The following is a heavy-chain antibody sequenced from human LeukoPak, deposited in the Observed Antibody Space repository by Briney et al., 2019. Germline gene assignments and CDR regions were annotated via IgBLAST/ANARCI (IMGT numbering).Heavy chain of an antibody. D-gene: IGHD3-22*01. Sequence: ASVKVSCKASGYTFTGYYMHWVRQAPGQGLEWMRWINPNTGGTNYAQKFQGRVTMTRDTSISTAYMELSRLRSDDTAVYYCARGLRYVSSGYYYVGSLDYWGQGTLVTVSS. CDR2: INPNTGGT. V-gene: IGHV1-2*02. CDR3: ARGLRYVSSGYYYVGSLDY. CDR1: GYTFTGYY. J-gene: IGHJ4*02.